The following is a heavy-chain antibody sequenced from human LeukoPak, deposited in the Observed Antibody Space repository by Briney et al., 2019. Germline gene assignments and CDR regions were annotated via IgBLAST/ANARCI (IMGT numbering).Heavy chain of an antibody. CDR2: IYPGDSDT. CDR1: GYSFSTFW. CDR3: AILYGPGSYPLSY. J-gene: IGHJ4*02. V-gene: IGHV5-51*01. D-gene: IGHD3-10*01. Sequence: GESLKISCRGSGYSFSTFWIGWVRQMPGKGLEWMGVIYPGDSDTRYSPSFQGLVTISADKSISTAYLQWSSLKASDTAMYYCAILYGPGSYPLSYWGQGTLVTVSS.